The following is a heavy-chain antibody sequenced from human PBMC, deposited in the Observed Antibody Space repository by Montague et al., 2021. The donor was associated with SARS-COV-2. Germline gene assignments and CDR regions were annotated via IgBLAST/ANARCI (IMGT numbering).Heavy chain of an antibody. CDR2: INHSGST. CDR1: GGSISPYY. V-gene: IGHV4-34*01. Sequence: SETLSLTCTVSGGSISPYYWSWICQPPGKGLGWIGEINHSGSTNYNPSLKSRVTISVDTYKNQFTLKLSSMTAADTAVYYCAGGGTVTTFFAPKRTRRYNWFDPWGQGTLVTVSS. CDR3: AGGGTVTTFFAPKRTRRYNWFDP. D-gene: IGHD4-17*01. J-gene: IGHJ5*02.